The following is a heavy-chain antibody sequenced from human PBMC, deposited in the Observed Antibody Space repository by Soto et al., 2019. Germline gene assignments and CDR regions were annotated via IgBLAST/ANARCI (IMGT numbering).Heavy chain of an antibody. D-gene: IGHD3-3*01. V-gene: IGHV1-18*01. CDR3: AGDRNYDFWSGYYHWFDP. J-gene: IGHJ5*02. CDR1: GYTFTIYG. Sequence: ASVKVSCKASGYTFTIYGISWVRQAPGQGLEWMGWISAYNGNTNYAQKLQGRVTMTTDTSTSTAYMELRSLRSDDTAVYYCAGDRNYDFWSGYYHWFDPCGQGTLVTVS. CDR2: ISAYNGNT.